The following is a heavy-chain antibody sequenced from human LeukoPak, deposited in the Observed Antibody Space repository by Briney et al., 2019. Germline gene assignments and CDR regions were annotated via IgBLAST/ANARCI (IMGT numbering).Heavy chain of an antibody. CDR2: ISSSGSTI. V-gene: IGHV3-48*03. J-gene: IGHJ6*03. CDR3: ASKDYYYYYMDV. Sequence: GGSLRLSCAASGFTFSSYEMNWVRQAPGKGLEWVSYISSSGSTIYYADSVKGRFTISRDNAKNSLYLQMNSLRAEYTAVYYCASKDYYYYYMDVWGKGTTVTISS. CDR1: GFTFSSYE.